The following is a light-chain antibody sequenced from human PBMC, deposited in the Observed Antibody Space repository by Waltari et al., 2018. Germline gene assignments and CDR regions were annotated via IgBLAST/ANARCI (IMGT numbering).Light chain of an antibody. Sequence: EIVLTQSPGTLSLSPGERATLSCRASQSVTSTYLAWYQQKPGQAPRLLIYGASSMATGIPDRFSGSGSGTDFTLTISRLEPEDFAVYYCQQYGSSPWTFGQGTKVEI. CDR3: QQYGSSPWT. CDR1: QSVTSTY. CDR2: GAS. J-gene: IGKJ1*01. V-gene: IGKV3-20*01.